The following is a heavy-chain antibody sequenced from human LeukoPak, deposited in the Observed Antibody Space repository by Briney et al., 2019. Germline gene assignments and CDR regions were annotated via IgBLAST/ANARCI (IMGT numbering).Heavy chain of an antibody. CDR1: RFTFSSFP. V-gene: IGHV3-23*01. D-gene: IGHD6-13*01. CDR3: AKGRVSSSYYYGMDV. Sequence: GGSLRLSCTASRFTFSSFPMSWARQAPGKGLEWVSTISASDGSTYYADSVKGRFTISRDNSRNTLSLQMHSLRAEDTAVYYCAKGRVSSSYYYGMDVWGQGTTVTVSS. J-gene: IGHJ6*02. CDR2: ISASDGST.